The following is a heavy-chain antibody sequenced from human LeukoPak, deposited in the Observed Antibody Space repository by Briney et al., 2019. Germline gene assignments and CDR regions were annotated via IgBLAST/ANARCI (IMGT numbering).Heavy chain of an antibody. D-gene: IGHD6-6*01. J-gene: IGHJ4*02. CDR3: ARYSSSSGVDY. V-gene: IGHV4-61*02. CDR1: GGSISSGSYY. Sequence: PSETLSLTCTVSGGSISSGSYYWSWIRQPAGKGLEWIGRIYTSGSTSYNPSLKSRVTISLDTSKNQFFLKLSSVTAADTAVYYCARYSSSSGVDYWGQGTLVTVSS. CDR2: IYTSGST.